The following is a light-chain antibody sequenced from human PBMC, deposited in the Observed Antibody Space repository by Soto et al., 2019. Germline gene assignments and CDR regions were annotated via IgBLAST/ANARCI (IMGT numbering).Light chain of an antibody. Sequence: EIVLTQSPGTLSLSPGERATLSCRASQSVGSRYLAWYQQKPGQAPRLLIYDASSRATGIPDRFSGSGSGTDFTLTINRLEPEDFAVYYCQQYGSSPLTFGGGTKVEI. CDR3: QQYGSSPLT. J-gene: IGKJ4*01. CDR2: DAS. V-gene: IGKV3-20*01. CDR1: QSVGSRY.